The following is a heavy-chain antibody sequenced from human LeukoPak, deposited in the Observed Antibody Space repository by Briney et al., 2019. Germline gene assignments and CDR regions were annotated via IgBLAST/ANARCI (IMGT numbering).Heavy chain of an antibody. J-gene: IGHJ4*02. V-gene: IGHV4-39*07. D-gene: IGHD5-12*01. CDR1: GVSISSGGYY. Sequence: PSETLSLTCTVSGVSISSGGYYWSWIRQPPGKGLEWIGEINHSGSTNYNPSLKSRVTISVDTSKNQFSLKLSSVTAADTAVYYCARGRWLRSSFDYWGQGTLVTVSS. CDR3: ARGRWLRSSFDY. CDR2: INHSGST.